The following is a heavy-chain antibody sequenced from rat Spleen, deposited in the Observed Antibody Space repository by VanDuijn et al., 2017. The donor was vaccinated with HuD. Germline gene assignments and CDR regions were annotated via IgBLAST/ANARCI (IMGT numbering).Heavy chain of an antibody. CDR1: GFSLTSYN. D-gene: IGHD2-2*01. CDR3: ARSGIPYVMDA. J-gene: IGHJ4*01. Sequence: QVQLKESGPGLVQPSQTLSLTCTVSGFSLTSYNVHWIRQPPGKGLEWMGRMRYNGDTSYNSALKSRLSISRDTSKSQVFLKMNSLQTEDTAMYFCARSGIPYVMDAWGQGASVTVSS. CDR2: MRYNGDT. V-gene: IGHV2-63*01.